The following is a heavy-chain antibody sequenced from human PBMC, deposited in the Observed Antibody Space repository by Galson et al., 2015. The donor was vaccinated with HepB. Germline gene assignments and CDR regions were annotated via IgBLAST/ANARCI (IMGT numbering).Heavy chain of an antibody. CDR3: ARGAYSSSSPFDCYYYMDV. D-gene: IGHD6-6*01. Sequence: SVKVSCKASGYTFTSYYMHWVRQAPGQGLEWMGIINPSGGSTSYAQKFQGRVTMTRDTSTSTVYMELSSLRSEDTAVYYCARGAYSSSSPFDCYYYMDVWGKGTTVTVSS. CDR2: INPSGGST. V-gene: IGHV1-46*03. J-gene: IGHJ6*03. CDR1: GYTFTSYY.